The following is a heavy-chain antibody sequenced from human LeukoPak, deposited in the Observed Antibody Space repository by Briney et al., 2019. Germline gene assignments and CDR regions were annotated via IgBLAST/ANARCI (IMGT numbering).Heavy chain of an antibody. CDR2: ISWDGGST. Sequence: GGSLRLSCAASGFTFDDYTMHWVRQAPGKGLEWVSLISWDGGSTYYADSVKGRFTISRDNSKNSLYLQMNSLRTEDTVLYYCAKDSGMDVWGQGTTVTVSS. J-gene: IGHJ6*02. CDR1: GFTFDDYT. V-gene: IGHV3-43*01. CDR3: AKDSGMDV.